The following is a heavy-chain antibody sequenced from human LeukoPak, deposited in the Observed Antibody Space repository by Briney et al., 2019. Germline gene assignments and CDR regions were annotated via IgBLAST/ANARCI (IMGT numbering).Heavy chain of an antibody. J-gene: IGHJ4*02. CDR1: GGSISSYY. D-gene: IGHD6-19*01. Sequence: SETLSLTCTVSGGSISSYYWSWIRQPPGKGLEWIGYIYYSGSTNYNPSLKSRVTISVDTSKNQFSLKLSSVTAADTAVYYCARDQWLDYWGQGTLVTVSS. CDR2: IYYSGST. V-gene: IGHV4-59*01. CDR3: ARDQWLDY.